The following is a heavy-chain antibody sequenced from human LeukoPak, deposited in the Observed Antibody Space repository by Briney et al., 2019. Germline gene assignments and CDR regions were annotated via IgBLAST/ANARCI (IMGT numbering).Heavy chain of an antibody. V-gene: IGHV4-34*01. CDR3: ASVGREVNTSDY. Sequence: SETLSLTCAVYGGSFSGYYWSWIRQPPGKGLEWIGEINHSGSTNYNPSLKSRVTISVDTSKNQFSLKLSSVTAADTAVYYCASVGREVNTSDYWGQGTLVTVSS. CDR1: GGSFSGYY. J-gene: IGHJ4*02. CDR2: INHSGST. D-gene: IGHD4-17*01.